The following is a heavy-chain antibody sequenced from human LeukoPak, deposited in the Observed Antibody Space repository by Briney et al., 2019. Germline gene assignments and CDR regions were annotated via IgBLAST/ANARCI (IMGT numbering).Heavy chain of an antibody. Sequence: SETLSLTCTVSGGSVSSGSYYWSWIRQPPGKGLEWIGYIYYSGSTNYNPSLKSRVTISVDTSKNQFSLNLSSVTAADTAVYYCARARRGYSYGNFDYWGQGTLVTVSS. V-gene: IGHV4-61*01. CDR3: ARARRGYSYGNFDY. J-gene: IGHJ4*02. D-gene: IGHD5-18*01. CDR1: GGSVSSGSYY. CDR2: IYYSGST.